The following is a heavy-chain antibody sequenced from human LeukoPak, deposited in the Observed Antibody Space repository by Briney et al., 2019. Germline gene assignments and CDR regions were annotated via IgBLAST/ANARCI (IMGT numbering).Heavy chain of an antibody. V-gene: IGHV4-59*01. CDR1: GGSISSYY. J-gene: IGHJ3*02. CDR3: AREYRSYYDSSGYMYAFDI. CDR2: IYYSGST. Sequence: SETLSLTCTVSGGSISSYYWSWIRQPPGKGLEWIGYIYYSGSTNYSPSLKSRVTISVDTSKNQFSLKLSSVTAADTAVYYCAREYRSYYDSSGYMYAFDIWGQGTMVTVSS. D-gene: IGHD3-22*01.